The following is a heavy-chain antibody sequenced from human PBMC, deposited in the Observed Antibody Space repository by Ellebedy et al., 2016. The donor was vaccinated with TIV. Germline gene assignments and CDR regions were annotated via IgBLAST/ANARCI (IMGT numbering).Heavy chain of an antibody. CDR3: ATERSGNFYFDLDV. J-gene: IGHJ6*02. CDR1: GNTLIELS. Sequence: AASVKVSCKVSGNTLIELSIHWVRQAPGRGLEWMGGFDPEEGETVYAQKFQGRVTMTEDTSTDTAYMELSSLTSEDTAVYYCATERSGNFYFDLDVWGQGTTVAVSS. CDR2: FDPEEGET. V-gene: IGHV1-24*01. D-gene: IGHD1-26*01.